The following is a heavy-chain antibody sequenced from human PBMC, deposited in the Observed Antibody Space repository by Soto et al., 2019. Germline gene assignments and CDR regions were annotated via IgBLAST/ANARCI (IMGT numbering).Heavy chain of an antibody. J-gene: IGHJ6*02. D-gene: IGHD2-2*01. Sequence: SETLSLTCTVSGGSISSGDYYWSWIRQPPGKGLEWIGYIYYSGSTYYNPSLKSRVTISVDTSKNQFSLKLSSVTAADTAVYYCARERRKVVPAAMWLYYYGMDVWGQGTTVTVSS. CDR2: IYYSGST. CDR1: GGSISSGDYY. CDR3: ARERRKVVPAAMWLYYYGMDV. V-gene: IGHV4-30-4*01.